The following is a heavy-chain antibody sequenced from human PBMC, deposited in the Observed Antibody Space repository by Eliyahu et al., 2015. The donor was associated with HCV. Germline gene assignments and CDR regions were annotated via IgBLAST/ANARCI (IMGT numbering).Heavy chain of an antibody. J-gene: IGHJ4*02. V-gene: IGHV3-48*03. CDR2: IDYSGSSI. D-gene: IGHD5-24*01. CDR1: GFXFSSYE. CDR3: ARRSMASRNFDY. Sequence: EVQLVESGGTLVQPGGSLRLSCAASGFXFSSYEMNWVRQAPGKGLEGVSCIDYSGSSIFYADSVKGRFTISRDNAKNSLFLQMNSLRAEDTAVYYCARRSMASRNFDYWGQGTLVTVS.